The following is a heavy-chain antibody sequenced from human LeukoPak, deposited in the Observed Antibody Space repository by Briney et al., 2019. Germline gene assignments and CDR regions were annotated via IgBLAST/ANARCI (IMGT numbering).Heavy chain of an antibody. V-gene: IGHV1-69-2*01. D-gene: IGHD5-24*01. CDR1: GYTFTDYY. J-gene: IGHJ4*02. CDR3: ATDPTGQRWLPDY. CDR2: VDPEDGET. Sequence: ASVKISCKVSGYTFTDYYMHWVQQAPGKGLEWMGLVDPEDGETIYAEKFQGRVTITADTSTDTAYLELSSLRSEDTAVYYCATDPTGQRWLPDYWGQGTLVTVSS.